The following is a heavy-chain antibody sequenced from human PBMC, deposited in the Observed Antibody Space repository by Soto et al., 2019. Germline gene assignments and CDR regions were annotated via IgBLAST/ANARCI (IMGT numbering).Heavy chain of an antibody. CDR3: ARVSYDYGSNTAEYFQH. J-gene: IGHJ1*01. V-gene: IGHV1-24*01. D-gene: IGHD4-17*01. CDR1: GYTLTELS. Sequence: ASVKVSCKVSGYTLTELSMHWVRQAPGKGLEWMGGFDPEDGETIYAQKFQGRVTITRDTSASTAYMELSSLRSEDTAVYYCARVSYDYGSNTAEYFQHWGQGTLVTVSS. CDR2: FDPEDGET.